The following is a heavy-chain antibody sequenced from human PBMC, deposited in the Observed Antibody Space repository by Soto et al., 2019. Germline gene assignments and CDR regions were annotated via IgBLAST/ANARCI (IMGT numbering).Heavy chain of an antibody. D-gene: IGHD3-22*01. Sequence: ASVKVSCKASGYTFTSYGISWVRQAPGQGLEWMGWISAYNGNTNYAQKLQGRVTMTTDTSTSTAYMELRSLRSDDTAVYYCARATYCYDSSGYYSTTLYFDYWGQGTLVTVSS. J-gene: IGHJ4*02. V-gene: IGHV1-18*01. CDR2: ISAYNGNT. CDR3: ARATYCYDSSGYYSTTLYFDY. CDR1: GYTFTSYG.